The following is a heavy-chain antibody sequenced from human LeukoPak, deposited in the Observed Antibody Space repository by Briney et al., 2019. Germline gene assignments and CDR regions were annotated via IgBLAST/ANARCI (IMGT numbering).Heavy chain of an antibody. Sequence: GGSLRLSCAASGFTFDDYGMSWVRQAPGKGLEWVSGINWNGGSTGCADSVKGRFTISRDNAKNSLYLQMNSLRAEDTALYYCARDHCSSTSCYTPEYFDYWGQGTLVTVSS. CDR2: INWNGGST. J-gene: IGHJ4*02. D-gene: IGHD2-2*02. CDR1: GFTFDDYG. CDR3: ARDHCSSTSCYTPEYFDY. V-gene: IGHV3-20*04.